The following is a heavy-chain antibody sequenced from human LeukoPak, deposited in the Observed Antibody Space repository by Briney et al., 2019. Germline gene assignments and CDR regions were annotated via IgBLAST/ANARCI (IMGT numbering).Heavy chain of an antibody. CDR3: ARGRRLGYCSSTSCYGRYI. CDR2: INHSGST. V-gene: IGHV4-34*01. Sequence: SETLSLTCAVYGGSFSGYYWSWIRQPPGKGLEWIREINHSGSTNYNPSLKSRVTISVDTSKNQFSLKLSSVTAADTAVYYCARGRRLGYCSSTSCYGRYIWGQGTLVTVSS. D-gene: IGHD2-2*01. J-gene: IGHJ4*02. CDR1: GGSFSGYY.